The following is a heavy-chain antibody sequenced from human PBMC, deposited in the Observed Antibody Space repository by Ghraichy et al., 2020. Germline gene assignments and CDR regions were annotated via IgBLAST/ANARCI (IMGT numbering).Heavy chain of an antibody. V-gene: IGHV4-39*07. D-gene: IGHD3-3*01. CDR2: IYYSGST. Sequence: SQTLSLTCTVSGGSISSSSYYWGWIRQPPGKGLEWIGSIYYSGSTYYNPSLKSRVTISVDTSKNQFSLKLSSVTAADTAVYYCARDGERDYDFWSGYFSESGYNWFDPWGQGTLVTVSS. CDR1: GGSISSSSYY. CDR3: ARDGERDYDFWSGYFSESGYNWFDP. J-gene: IGHJ5*02.